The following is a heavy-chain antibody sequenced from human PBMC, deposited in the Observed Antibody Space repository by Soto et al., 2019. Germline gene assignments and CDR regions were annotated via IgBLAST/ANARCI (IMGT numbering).Heavy chain of an antibody. J-gene: IGHJ3*02. CDR1: GGSISSSSYY. V-gene: IGHV4-39*01. D-gene: IGHD3-22*01. CDR3: ARRSLDDSSGYYYAGDAFDI. Sequence: QLLESGPGLVKPSETLSLTCTVSGGSISSSSYYWGWIRQPPGKGLEWIGSIYYSGSTYYNPSLKSRVTISVDTSKNQFSLKLSSVTAADTAVYYCARRSLDDSSGYYYAGDAFDIWGQGTMVTVSS. CDR2: IYYSGST.